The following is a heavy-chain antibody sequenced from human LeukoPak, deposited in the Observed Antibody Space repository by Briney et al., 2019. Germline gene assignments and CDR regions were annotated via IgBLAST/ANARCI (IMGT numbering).Heavy chain of an antibody. CDR2: ILPDGGNK. J-gene: IGHJ4*02. CDR1: GYTLTELS. D-gene: IGHD4-23*01. Sequence: SCKVSGYTLTELSMHWVRQAPGKGLEWVAAILPDGGNKHYADSVKGRVTISRDNSKNTLYLQMNSLRAEDTALYYCAIMTTVVTNFDYWGQGTLVTVSS. V-gene: IGHV3-30-3*01. CDR3: AIMTTVVTNFDY.